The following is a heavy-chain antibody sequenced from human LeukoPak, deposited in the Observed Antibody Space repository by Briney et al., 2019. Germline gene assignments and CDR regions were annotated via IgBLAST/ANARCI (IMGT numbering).Heavy chain of an antibody. CDR3: ASLYDIVGTTVDY. J-gene: IGHJ4*02. D-gene: IGHD1-26*01. CDR1: GYTLTNYY. Sequence: ASVKVSCKTSGYTLTNYYIHWVRQAPGQGLEWMGRIDPNTGGTKSAKNFQGRVTMTRDTSISTAYMALSGLRSDDTAVYYCASLYDIVGTTVDYWGQGTLVTVSS. V-gene: IGHV1-2*06. CDR2: IDPNTGGT.